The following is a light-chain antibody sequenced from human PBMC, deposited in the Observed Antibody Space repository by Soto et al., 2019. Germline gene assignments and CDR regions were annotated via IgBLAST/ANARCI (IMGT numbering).Light chain of an antibody. CDR2: EGS. V-gene: IGLV2-23*01. CDR1: SSNVGTYNL. CDR3: FSYAGSSTYV. J-gene: IGLJ1*01. Sequence: QSAMTHPASVSGSPGQSITISCTGTSSNVGTYNLVSWYQQHSGKAPKLMIYEGSKLPSGVSNRFSGSKSGTTASLTISGLQAEDEADYYCFSYAGSSTYVFGTGTKVTVL.